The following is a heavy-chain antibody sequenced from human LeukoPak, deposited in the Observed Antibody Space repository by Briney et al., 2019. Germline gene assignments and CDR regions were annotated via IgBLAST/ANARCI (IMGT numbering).Heavy chain of an antibody. J-gene: IGHJ4*02. CDR1: GFTFSNYW. CDR3: ARDVSDENGSSSRIHLDS. V-gene: IGHV3-7*01. CDR2: IKQDGSEK. Sequence: GGSLRLSCAASGFTFSNYWMTWVRQAPGKGLEWVANIKQDGSEKYYVDSVRGRFTISRDNAKNSLFLQMNSLRAEDTAVYYCARDVSDENGSSSRIHLDSWGQGTLVSVSS. D-gene: IGHD2-15*01.